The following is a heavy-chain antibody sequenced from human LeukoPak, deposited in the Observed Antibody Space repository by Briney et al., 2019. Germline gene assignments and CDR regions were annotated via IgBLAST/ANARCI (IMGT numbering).Heavy chain of an antibody. CDR2: ISSTSSYI. V-gene: IGHV3-21*01. Sequence: GGSLRLSCAASGFTSSSYSMNWVRQAPGKGLEWVSSISSTSSYIYDADSVKGRFTISRDNAKNSLYLQMNSLRAEDTAVYYCARGEDIVVVPAAISFDYWGQGTLVTVSS. J-gene: IGHJ4*02. CDR1: GFTSSSYS. CDR3: ARGEDIVVVPAAISFDY. D-gene: IGHD2-2*01.